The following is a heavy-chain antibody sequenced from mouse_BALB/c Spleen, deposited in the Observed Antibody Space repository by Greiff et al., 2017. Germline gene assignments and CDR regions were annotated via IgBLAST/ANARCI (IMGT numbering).Heavy chain of an antibody. Sequence: EVQLQQSGAELVRSGASVKLSCTASGFNIKDYYMHWVKQRPEQGLEWIGWIDPENGDTEYAPKFQGKATMTADTSSNTAYLQLSSLTSEDTAVYYCNAPYDYDVGCAMDYWGQGTSVTVSS. CDR1: GFNIKDYY. J-gene: IGHJ4*01. D-gene: IGHD2-4*01. CDR3: NAPYDYDVGCAMDY. CDR2: IDPENGDT. V-gene: IGHV14-4*02.